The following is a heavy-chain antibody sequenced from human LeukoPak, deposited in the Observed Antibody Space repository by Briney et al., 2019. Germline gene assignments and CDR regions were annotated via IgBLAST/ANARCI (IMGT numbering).Heavy chain of an antibody. V-gene: IGHV4-38-2*02. CDR2: IYHSGST. J-gene: IGHJ4*02. Sequence: SETLSLTCTVSGDSISSYYWGWIRQPPGKGLEWIGSIYHSGSTYYNPSLKSRVTISVDTSKNQFSLKLSSVTAADTAVYYCARTYYDFWSGYYAYYFDYWGQGTLVTVSS. CDR3: ARTYYDFWSGYYAYYFDY. CDR1: GDSISSYY. D-gene: IGHD3-3*01.